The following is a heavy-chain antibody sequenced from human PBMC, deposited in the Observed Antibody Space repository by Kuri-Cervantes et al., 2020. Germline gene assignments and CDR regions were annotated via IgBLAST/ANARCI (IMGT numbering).Heavy chain of an antibody. Sequence: GSLRLSCTVSGGSISSYYWSWIRQPAGKGLEWIGYIYYSGSTNYNPSLKSRVTISVDTSKNQFSLKLSSVTAADTAVYYCAKVEGGSSGYFYYYGMDVWGQGTTVTVSS. D-gene: IGHD3-22*01. V-gene: IGHV4-59*01. CDR1: GGSISSYY. J-gene: IGHJ6*02. CDR2: IYYSGST. CDR3: AKVEGGSSGYFYYYGMDV.